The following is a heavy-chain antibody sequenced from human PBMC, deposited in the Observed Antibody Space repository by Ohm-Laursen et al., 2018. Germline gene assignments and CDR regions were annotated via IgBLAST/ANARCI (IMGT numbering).Heavy chain of an antibody. Sequence: GSLRLSCTASGFTFSNSWMTWVRQSPGKGLEWVANINGDGTETYYVDSVRGRFTISRDNPKNSLFLQLSNVRAEDTAVYYCAMGGGYFPSWGQGTLVIVSS. CDR1: GFTFSNSW. CDR3: AMGGGYFPS. V-gene: IGHV3-7*01. J-gene: IGHJ1*01. CDR2: INGDGTET. D-gene: IGHD1-1*01.